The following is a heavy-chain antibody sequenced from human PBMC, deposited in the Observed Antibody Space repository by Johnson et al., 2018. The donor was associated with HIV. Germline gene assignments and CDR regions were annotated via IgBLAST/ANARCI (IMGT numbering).Heavy chain of an antibody. Sequence: QVQLVESGGGVVQPGRSLRLSCAASGFTFSSYGMHWVRQAPGKGLEWVAVISYDGSNKYYADSVKGRFTISRDNSKNTLYLQMNSLRAEDTAVYYCARDRAFDLWGPGTMVTVSS. CDR3: ARDRAFDL. J-gene: IGHJ3*01. CDR1: GFTFSSYG. CDR2: ISYDGSNK. V-gene: IGHV3-30*03.